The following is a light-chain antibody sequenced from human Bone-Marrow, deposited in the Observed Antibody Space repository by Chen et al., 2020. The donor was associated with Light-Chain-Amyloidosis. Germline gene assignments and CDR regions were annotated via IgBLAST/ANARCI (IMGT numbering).Light chain of an antibody. CDR2: RDN. V-gene: IGLV3-25*03. CDR1: DLPTKY. Sequence: SYELTHPPSASVSPGQTARVTCSGDDLPTKYAYWYQQKPGQAPVLVIHRDNERPSGISERFSGSSSGTTATLTISGVQAEDEADYHCQSADSSGTYEVIFGGGTKLTVL. CDR3: QSADSSGTYEVI. J-gene: IGLJ2*01.